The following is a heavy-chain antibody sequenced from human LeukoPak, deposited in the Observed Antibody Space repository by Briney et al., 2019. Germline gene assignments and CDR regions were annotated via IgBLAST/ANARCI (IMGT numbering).Heavy chain of an antibody. D-gene: IGHD3-9*01. V-gene: IGHV3-23*01. Sequence: PGGSLRLSCAASGFTFSSYAMNWVRQAPGKGLEWVSAISGSGGSTYYADSVKGRFTISRHNSKNTLYLQMNSLRAEDTAVYYCARDHLSYDILTGYYTTALIYWGQGTLVTVSS. J-gene: IGHJ4*02. CDR2: ISGSGGST. CDR1: GFTFSSYA. CDR3: ARDHLSYDILTGYYTTALIY.